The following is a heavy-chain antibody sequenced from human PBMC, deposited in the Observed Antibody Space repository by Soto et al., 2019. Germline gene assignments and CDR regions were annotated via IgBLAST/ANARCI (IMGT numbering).Heavy chain of an antibody. J-gene: IGHJ4*02. CDR1: GGSISSYY. D-gene: IGHD6-6*01. Sequence: SETLSLTCTVSGGSISSYYWSWIRQPPGKGLEWIGYIYYSGSTNYNPSLKSRVTISVDTSKNQFSLKLSSVTAADTAVYYCARRQSSSSDFDYWGQGTLVTVSS. V-gene: IGHV4-59*01. CDR2: IYYSGST. CDR3: ARRQSSSSDFDY.